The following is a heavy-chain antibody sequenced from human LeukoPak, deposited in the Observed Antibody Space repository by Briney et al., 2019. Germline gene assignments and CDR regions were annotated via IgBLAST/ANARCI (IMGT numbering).Heavy chain of an antibody. CDR2: ISSSSSYI. D-gene: IGHD5-12*01. J-gene: IGHJ4*02. CDR1: GFTFSSYS. Sequence: GGSLRLSRAASGFTFSSYSMNWVRQAPGKGLEWVSSISSSSSYIYYADSVKGRFTISRDNAKNSLYLQMNSLRAEDTALYYCAKDMRGYSGYAFDYWGQGTLVTVSS. CDR3: AKDMRGYSGYAFDY. V-gene: IGHV3-21*04.